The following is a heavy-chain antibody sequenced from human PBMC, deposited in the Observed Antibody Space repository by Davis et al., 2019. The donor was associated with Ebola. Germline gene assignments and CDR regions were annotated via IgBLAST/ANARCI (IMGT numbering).Heavy chain of an antibody. Sequence: GESLKISCTTSGFIFTRHWMSWVRQAPGKGLEWVANLNQDGGQKYYVDSVKGRFTISRDNAKNSLYLQMDSLRAEDTAMYYCGRDVSGSYDYWGQGTLVTVSS. J-gene: IGHJ4*02. CDR1: GFIFTRHW. V-gene: IGHV3-7*01. CDR2: LNQDGGQK. D-gene: IGHD1-26*01. CDR3: GRDVSGSYDY.